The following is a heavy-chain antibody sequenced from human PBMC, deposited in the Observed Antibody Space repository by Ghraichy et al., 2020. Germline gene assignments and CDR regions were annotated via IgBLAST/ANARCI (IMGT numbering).Heavy chain of an antibody. J-gene: IGHJ4*02. V-gene: IGHV3-64*02. CDR2: ILSNGVTT. Sequence: GESLNISCAASGFTFSPYTMHWVRQAPGKGLEFVSSILSNGVTTYYADSVKGRFTISRDNPKNTLYLQLGFLRAEDGAVYYCARERAGYYLDYWGQGTLVTVSS. CDR3: ARERAGYYLDY. CDR1: GFTFSPYT.